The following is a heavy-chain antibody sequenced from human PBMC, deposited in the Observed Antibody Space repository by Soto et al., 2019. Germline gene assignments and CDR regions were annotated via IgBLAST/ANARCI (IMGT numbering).Heavy chain of an antibody. V-gene: IGHV4-31*03. Sequence: PSETLSLTCTVSGGSISSGGYYWSWIRQHPGKGLEWIGYIYYSGSTYYNPSLKSRVTISVDTSKNQFSLKLSSVTAADTAVYYCARERRHYDILTGYLSGDAFDIWGQGTMVTVS. J-gene: IGHJ3*02. CDR2: IYYSGST. CDR3: ARERRHYDILTGYLSGDAFDI. CDR1: GGSISSGGYY. D-gene: IGHD3-9*01.